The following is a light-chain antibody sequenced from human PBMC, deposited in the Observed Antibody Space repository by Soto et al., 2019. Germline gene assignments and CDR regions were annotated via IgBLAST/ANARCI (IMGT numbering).Light chain of an antibody. V-gene: IGLV2-14*02. CDR3: GAWDHSLNVGV. CDR2: DKN. J-gene: IGLJ3*02. Sequence: QSALTQPASVSGSPGQSITISCTGTSSDVGSYNLVSWYQQHPGKAPKLMIYDKNERPSGIPDRFSASKSGTSATLGITGLQTGDEADYYCGAWDHSLNVGVFGGGTKLTVL. CDR1: SSDVGSYNL.